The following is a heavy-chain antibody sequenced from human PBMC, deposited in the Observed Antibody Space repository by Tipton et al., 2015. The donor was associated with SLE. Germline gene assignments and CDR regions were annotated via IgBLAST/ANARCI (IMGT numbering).Heavy chain of an antibody. V-gene: IGHV4-61*09. CDR3: ARDHSGAYGSGSYGLHY. Sequence: TLSLTCAVSGGSISSDDYYWTWIRQPAGKGLEWIGHVYTGKSSNYNPSLRSRVTISLDMSKNQFSLTLNSVTAADTAVYYCARDHSGAYGSGSYGLHYWGQGTLVTVSS. D-gene: IGHD3-10*01. CDR2: VYTGKSS. CDR1: GGSISSDDYY. J-gene: IGHJ4*02.